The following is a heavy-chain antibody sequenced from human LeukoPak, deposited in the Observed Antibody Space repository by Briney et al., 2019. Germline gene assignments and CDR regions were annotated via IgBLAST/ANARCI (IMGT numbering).Heavy chain of an antibody. CDR1: GFIFSSYS. D-gene: IGHD2-2*01. CDR2: ISSGSSYK. V-gene: IGHV3-21*01. Sequence: GGSLRLSCEASGFIFSSYSMTWVRQAPGKGLEWVSSISSGSSYKYYADSAKGRFTISRDNAKNSLYLQMNSLRAEDTAVYFCATDRGYCSSTSCYSLALNSWGQGTLVTVSS. CDR3: ATDRGYCSSTSCYSLALNS. J-gene: IGHJ4*02.